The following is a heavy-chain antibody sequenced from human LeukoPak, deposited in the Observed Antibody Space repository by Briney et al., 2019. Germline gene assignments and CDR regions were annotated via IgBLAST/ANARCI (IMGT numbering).Heavy chain of an antibody. D-gene: IGHD3-3*01. Sequence: VASVKVSCKASGYTFTGYYMHWVRQAPGQGLEWMGGIIPIFGTANYAQKFQGRVTITADESTSTAYMELSSLRSEDTAVYYCAREARNRITIFGVVGAFDIWGQGTMVTVSS. CDR1: GYTFTGYY. CDR3: AREARNRITIFGVVGAFDI. CDR2: IIPIFGTA. J-gene: IGHJ3*02. V-gene: IGHV1-69*13.